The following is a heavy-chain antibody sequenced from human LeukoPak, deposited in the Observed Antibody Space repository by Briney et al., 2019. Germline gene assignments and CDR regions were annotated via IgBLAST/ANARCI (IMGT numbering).Heavy chain of an antibody. CDR2: IFGSEST. CDR1: GASVSNYY. CDR3: ARASIEGYCSRTSCYVWLDP. J-gene: IGHJ5*02. D-gene: IGHD2-2*01. Sequence: PSETLSLTCTVFGASVSNYYWSWIRQPAGKVLEWIGHIFGSESTNCNPSLKSRLTMSVDTSKNQLSLKLNSVTAADTAVYYCARASIEGYCSRTSCYVWLDPWGQGTLVTVSS. V-gene: IGHV4-4*07.